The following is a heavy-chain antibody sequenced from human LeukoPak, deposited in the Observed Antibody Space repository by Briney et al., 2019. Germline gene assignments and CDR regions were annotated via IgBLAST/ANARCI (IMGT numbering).Heavy chain of an antibody. CDR1: GYSISSSDY. Sequence: SETLSLTCAVSGYSISSSDYWGWIRQPPGKGLEWIGRINYSGNTHYKPSLKGRVTISGDTSKKQFSLNVNCVTAADTAIYYCAKNSSGSAFDVWGQGTMVTVSS. V-gene: IGHV4-38-2*01. CDR2: INYSGNT. D-gene: IGHD6-19*01. CDR3: AKNSSGSAFDV. J-gene: IGHJ3*01.